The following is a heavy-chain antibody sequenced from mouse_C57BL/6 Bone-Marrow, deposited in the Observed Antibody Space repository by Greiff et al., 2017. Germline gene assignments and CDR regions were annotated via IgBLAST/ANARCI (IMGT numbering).Heavy chain of an antibody. CDR1: GYSITSDY. J-gene: IGHJ4*01. D-gene: IGHD2-3*01. V-gene: IGHV3-8*01. CDR3: ARRMVGYAMDY. CDR2: ISYSGST. Sequence: VQLQQSGPGLAKPSQTLSLTCSVTGYSITSDYWNWIRTFPGNKLEYMGYISYSGSTYYNPSLKSRISITRDTSKNQYYLQLNSVTTEDTATYYCARRMVGYAMDYWGQGTSVTVSS.